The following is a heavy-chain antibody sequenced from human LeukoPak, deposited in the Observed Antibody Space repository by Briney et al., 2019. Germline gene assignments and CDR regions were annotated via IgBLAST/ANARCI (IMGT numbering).Heavy chain of an antibody. CDR2: ISGSGGST. CDR1: GFTFSGYW. D-gene: IGHD5-18*01. V-gene: IGHV3-23*01. CDR3: TKGTIWLPFDY. Sequence: GGSLRLSCAASGFTFSGYWMYWVRQAPGKGLEWVSAISGSGGSTYYADSVKGRFTNSRDKSKNTLYLQMNSLRAEDTAVYYCTKGTIWLPFDYWGQGTLVTVSS. J-gene: IGHJ4*02.